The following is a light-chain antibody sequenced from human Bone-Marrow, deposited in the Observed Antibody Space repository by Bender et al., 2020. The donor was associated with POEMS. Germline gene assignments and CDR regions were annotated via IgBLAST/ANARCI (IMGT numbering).Light chain of an antibody. Sequence: SFVLTQPPSVSVAPGQTATITCGGNNIGGKTVHWYQQKAGQAPVLVVYDDSDRPSGIPDRFSGSNSGITATLTISRVEVVDEADYFCQVWDGSPWVFGGGTKLTVL. CDR2: DDS. CDR1: NIGGKT. J-gene: IGLJ3*02. V-gene: IGLV3-21*02. CDR3: QVWDGSPWV.